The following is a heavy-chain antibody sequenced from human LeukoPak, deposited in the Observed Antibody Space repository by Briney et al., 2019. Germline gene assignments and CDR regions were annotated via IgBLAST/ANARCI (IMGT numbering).Heavy chain of an antibody. D-gene: IGHD3-3*01. CDR1: GGSMSNIYY. CDR3: ARAHLPGYDFWSGCDAFDI. Sequence: SETLSLTCNVSGGSMSNIYYWGWIRQPAGKGLEWIGRIYTSGSTNYNPSLKSRVTISVDTSKNQFSLKLSSVTAADTAVYYCARAHLPGYDFWSGCDAFDIWGQGTMVTVSS. V-gene: IGHV4-61*02. J-gene: IGHJ3*02. CDR2: IYTSGST.